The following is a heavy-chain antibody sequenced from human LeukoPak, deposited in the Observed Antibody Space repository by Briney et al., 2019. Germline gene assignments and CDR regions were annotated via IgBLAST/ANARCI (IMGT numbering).Heavy chain of an antibody. CDR1: GFTFSSHW. CDR2: INSDGSIT. Sequence: GGSLRLSCAASGFTFSSHWMHWVRQAPGKGLVWVSRINSDGSITSYADSVKGRFTISRDNAKNTLYLQMNSLRAEDTTVYYCAGDRMALGDYWGQGTLVTVSS. J-gene: IGHJ4*02. V-gene: IGHV3-74*01. D-gene: IGHD7-27*01. CDR3: AGDRMALGDY.